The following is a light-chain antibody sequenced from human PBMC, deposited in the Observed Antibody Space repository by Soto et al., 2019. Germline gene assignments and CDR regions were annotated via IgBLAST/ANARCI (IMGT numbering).Light chain of an antibody. Sequence: SYELTQPPWVSVAPGQTARITCGGNNIASKSVHWYQQRPGQAPVLVLYDDSNRPSGIPARFSGSNSGSTATLTISSVEAGDEADYFCQVWDISSDQYLFGAGTKVTVL. CDR3: QVWDISSDQYL. CDR1: NIASKS. CDR2: DDS. V-gene: IGLV3-21*02. J-gene: IGLJ1*01.